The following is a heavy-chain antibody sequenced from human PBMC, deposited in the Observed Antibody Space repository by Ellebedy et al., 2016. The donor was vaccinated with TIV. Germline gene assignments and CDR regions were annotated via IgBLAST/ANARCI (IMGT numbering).Heavy chain of an antibody. CDR3: ARRGSYGDYAVQVNSWFDR. J-gene: IGHJ5*02. CDR2: IYQDGSVQ. V-gene: IGHV3-7*01. CDR1: GFSFRSYW. Sequence: GESLKISCAATGFSFRSYWMSWVRQAPGKGLEWVANIYQDGSVQYYLDSLKGRFTISRDNAINSLFLHMNSLRAGDTAVYYCARRGSYGDYAVQVNSWFDRWGRGTLVTVSS. D-gene: IGHD4-17*01.